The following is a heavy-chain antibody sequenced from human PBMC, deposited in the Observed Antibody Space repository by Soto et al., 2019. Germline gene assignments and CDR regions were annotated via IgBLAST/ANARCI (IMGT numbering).Heavy chain of an antibody. CDR2: ISGSGTI. D-gene: IGHD2-2*02. Sequence: GGSLRLSCTASAFTFSDYCMAWIRQAPGKGLEWVSYISGSGTIYYADSVKGRFTISRDNDKDSLYLQMNSLRAEDTALYYCAKAYTQKKNAFGIWGQGTMVTVSS. CDR1: AFTFSDYC. V-gene: IGHV3-11*01. J-gene: IGHJ3*02. CDR3: AKAYTQKKNAFGI.